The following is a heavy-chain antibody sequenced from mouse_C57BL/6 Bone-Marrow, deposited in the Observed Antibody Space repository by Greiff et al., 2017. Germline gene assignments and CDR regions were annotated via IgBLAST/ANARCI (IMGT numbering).Heavy chain of an antibody. CDR2: ISDGGSYT. D-gene: IGHD1-2*01. J-gene: IGHJ1*03. Sequence: EVMLVESGGGLVKPGGSLKLSCAASGFTFSSYAMSWVRQTPEKRLEWVATISDGGSYTYYPDNVKGRFTISRDNAKNNLYLQMSHLKSEDTAMYYCARDRLLYWYFDVWGTGTTVTVSS. V-gene: IGHV5-4*01. CDR1: GFTFSSYA. CDR3: ARDRLLYWYFDV.